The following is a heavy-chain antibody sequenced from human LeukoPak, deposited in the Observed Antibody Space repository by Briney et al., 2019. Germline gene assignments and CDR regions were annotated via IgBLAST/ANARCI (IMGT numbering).Heavy chain of an antibody. D-gene: IGHD6-13*01. CDR1: GFTFSTYA. V-gene: IGHV3-30*03. CDR3: ARTSAAEVIYFDY. Sequence: SGGSLRLSCAASGFTFSTYAMHWVRQAPGKGLEWVAIISYDGNNKYYADSVKGRFTISRDNSKNTLYLQMNSLRAEDTAVYYCARTSAAEVIYFDYWGQGTLVTVSS. J-gene: IGHJ4*02. CDR2: ISYDGNNK.